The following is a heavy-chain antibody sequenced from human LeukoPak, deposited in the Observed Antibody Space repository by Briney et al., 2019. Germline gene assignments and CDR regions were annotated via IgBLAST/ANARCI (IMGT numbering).Heavy chain of an antibody. CDR1: GITFTNYW. CDR2: IKQDGSEK. V-gene: IGHV3-7*01. J-gene: IGHJ6*03. CDR3: ARGVDYHYYYYMDF. Sequence: GGSLRLSCAASGITFTNYWMIWVRQAPGKGLEWVANIKQDGSEKHYVDSVKGRFTISRDNAKRSLYLQMNSLRAEDTAVFYCARGVDYHYYYYMDFWGKGTTVTVSS.